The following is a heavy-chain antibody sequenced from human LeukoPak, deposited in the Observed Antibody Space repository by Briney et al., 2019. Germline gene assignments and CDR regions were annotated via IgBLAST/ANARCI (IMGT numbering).Heavy chain of an antibody. CDR1: GCIASSNY. V-gene: IGHV3-53*01. Sequence: PGGSLRLSCVLSGCIASSNYMSWVRQAPGKGLEWISLIYSGGSTYYADSVMGRFTISRDSSKTTLFLQMNSLRAEDTAVYYCATGGRSGVALEQWGQGTLVTVSS. J-gene: IGHJ4*02. CDR2: IYSGGST. D-gene: IGHD3-3*01. CDR3: ATGGRSGVALEQ.